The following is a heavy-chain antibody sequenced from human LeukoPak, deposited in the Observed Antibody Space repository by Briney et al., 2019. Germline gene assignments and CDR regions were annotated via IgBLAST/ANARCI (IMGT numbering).Heavy chain of an antibody. V-gene: IGHV3-23*01. CDR2: VSDTGENT. D-gene: IGHD3-22*01. J-gene: IGHJ4*02. CDR1: GDSFSTCG. Sequence: GGSLRLSCAASGDSFSTCGMAWVRQAPGQGLEWVSTVSDTGENTHYADSVKGRFTISRDNSKNTMYLQMNSLRAEDTALYYCAKHEGSGYYDTIDYWGQGTLVTVSS. CDR3: AKHEGSGYYDTIDY.